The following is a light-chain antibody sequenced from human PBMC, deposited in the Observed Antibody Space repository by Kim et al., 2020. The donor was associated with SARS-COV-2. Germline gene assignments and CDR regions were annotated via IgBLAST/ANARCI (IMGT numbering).Light chain of an antibody. CDR1: QDISHW. CDR2: AAS. Sequence: AAVGDRVTITCRASQDISHWVAWYQQKPGKAPKLLIYAASGLQGGVPRRFSGSGSGTDFTLTISSLQPEDFAIYYCQHAGRSQWAFGPGTKVDIK. V-gene: IGKV1-12*01. J-gene: IGKJ1*01. CDR3: QHAGRSQWA.